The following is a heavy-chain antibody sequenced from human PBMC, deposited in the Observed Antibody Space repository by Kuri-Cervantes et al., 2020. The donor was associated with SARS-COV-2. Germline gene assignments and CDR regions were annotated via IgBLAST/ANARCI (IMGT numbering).Heavy chain of an antibody. V-gene: IGHV4-30-4*08. J-gene: IGHJ4*02. Sequence: LRLSCTVSGGSISSGDYYWGWIRQPPGKGLEWIGYIYYSGSTYYNPSLKSRVTISVDTSKNQFSLKLSSVTAADTAVYYCARERANGSVDYWGQGTLVTVSS. D-gene: IGHD3-10*01. CDR3: ARERANGSVDY. CDR1: GGSISSGDYY. CDR2: IYYSGST.